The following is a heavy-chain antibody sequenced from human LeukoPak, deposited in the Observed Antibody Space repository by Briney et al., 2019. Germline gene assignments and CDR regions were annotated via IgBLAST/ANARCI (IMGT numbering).Heavy chain of an antibody. Sequence: GGSLRLSCAASGFTFSSYSMSWVRQAPGKGLEWVANIKQDGSEKNYVGSVKGRFTIARDNAKNSLYLQMNSLRAEDTAVYYCARSSITMVRGVIKSTTSWYHYYNVDVWGKGTTVTVSS. CDR1: GFTFSSYS. J-gene: IGHJ6*03. CDR3: ARSSITMVRGVIKSTTSWYHYYNVDV. CDR2: IKQDGSEK. D-gene: IGHD3-10*01. V-gene: IGHV3-7*01.